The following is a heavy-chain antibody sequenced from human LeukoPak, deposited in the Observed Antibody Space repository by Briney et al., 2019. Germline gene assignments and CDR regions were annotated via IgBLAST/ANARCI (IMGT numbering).Heavy chain of an antibody. J-gene: IGHJ3*02. D-gene: IGHD1-26*01. CDR1: GYSFTSYW. V-gene: IGHV5-51*01. CDR3: ATLKVGATWAFDI. Sequence: EESLKISCKGSGYSFTSYWIGWVRQMPGKGLEWMGIIYPGDSDTRYSPSFQGQVTISADKSISTAYLQWSSLKASDTAMYYCATLKVGATWAFDIWGQGTMVTVSS. CDR2: IYPGDSDT.